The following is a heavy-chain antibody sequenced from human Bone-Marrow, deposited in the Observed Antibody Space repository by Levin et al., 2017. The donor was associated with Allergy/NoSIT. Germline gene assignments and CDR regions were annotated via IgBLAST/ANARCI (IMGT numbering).Heavy chain of an antibody. CDR1: GFSVSSNY. D-gene: IGHD2-8*02. Sequence: QPGESLKISCVASGFSVSSNYMRWLRQAPGKGLEWVSLIYSEGTTDYADSVKGRFTISRDKSKNTLYLQMNSLRVEDTAVYYCARDGGVQVGGDYVGQGTLVTVSS. V-gene: IGHV3-66*01. CDR2: IYSEGTT. CDR3: ARDGGVQVGGDY. J-gene: IGHJ4*02.